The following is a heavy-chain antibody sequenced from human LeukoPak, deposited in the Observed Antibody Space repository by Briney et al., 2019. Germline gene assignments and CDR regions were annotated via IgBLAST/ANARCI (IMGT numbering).Heavy chain of an antibody. V-gene: IGHV3-23*01. Sequence: GRSLRLSCAASGFTFSSYAMSWVRQAPGKGLEWVSSISGSSDNTNYADSVKGRSTISRDNSKNILYLQMNSLTAEDTAVYWCAKDPINWGSIYFDCWGQGTLVSVSS. CDR1: GFTFSSYA. CDR3: AKDPINWGSIYFDC. D-gene: IGHD7-27*01. CDR2: ISGSSDNT. J-gene: IGHJ4*02.